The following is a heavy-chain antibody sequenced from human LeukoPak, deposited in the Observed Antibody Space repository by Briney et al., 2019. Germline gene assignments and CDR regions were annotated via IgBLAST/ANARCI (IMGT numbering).Heavy chain of an antibody. D-gene: IGHD3-9*01. V-gene: IGHV1-2*02. CDR1: GYTFTGYY. CDR2: INPNSGGT. Sequence: ASVKVSCNASGYTFTGYYMHWVRQAPGQGLEWMGWINPNSGGTNYAQKFQGRVTMTRDTSISTAYMELSRLRSDDTAVYYCARDGYYDILTGYFSLDGPDYWGQGTLVTVSS. J-gene: IGHJ4*02. CDR3: ARDGYYDILTGYFSLDGPDY.